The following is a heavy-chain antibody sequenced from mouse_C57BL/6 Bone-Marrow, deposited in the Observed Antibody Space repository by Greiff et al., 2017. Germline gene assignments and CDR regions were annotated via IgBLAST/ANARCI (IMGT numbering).Heavy chain of an antibody. CDR1: GYTFTSYD. V-gene: IGHV1-85*01. D-gene: IGHD1-1*01. CDR3: ARDYGSSYWDLDV. J-gene: IGHJ1*03. CDR2: IYPRDGST. Sequence: QVQLQQSGPELVKPGASVKLSCKASGYTFTSYDINWVKQRPGQGLEWIGWIYPRDGSTKYNEKFKGKAPLTVDTSSSTAYMELHSLTSEDSAVYCCARDYGSSYWDLDVWGTGTTVTVSS.